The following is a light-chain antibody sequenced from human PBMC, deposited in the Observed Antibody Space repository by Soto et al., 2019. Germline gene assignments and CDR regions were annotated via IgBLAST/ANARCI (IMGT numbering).Light chain of an antibody. Sequence: DIQMTQSPSTLSGSVXGRVTITCRASQTISSWLAWYQQKPGKAPKLLIYKASTLKSGVPSRFSGSGSGTEFTLTISSLQPDDFATYYCQHYNSYSEAFGQGTKVDI. V-gene: IGKV1-5*03. CDR3: QHYNSYSEA. J-gene: IGKJ1*01. CDR2: KAS. CDR1: QTISSW.